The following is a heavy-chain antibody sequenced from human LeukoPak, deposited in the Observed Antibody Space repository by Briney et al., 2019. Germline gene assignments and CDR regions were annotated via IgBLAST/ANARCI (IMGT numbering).Heavy chain of an antibody. D-gene: IGHD3-3*01. Sequence: GGSLRLSCAASGFTFSSYGMHRVRQAPGKGLEWVAVIWYDGSNKYYADSVKGRFTISRDNSKNTLYLQMNSLRAEDTAVYYCARDFSSYDFWSGYPAWYYGMDVWGQGTTVTVSS. CDR1: GFTFSSYG. CDR2: IWYDGSNK. V-gene: IGHV3-33*01. CDR3: ARDFSSYDFWSGYPAWYYGMDV. J-gene: IGHJ6*02.